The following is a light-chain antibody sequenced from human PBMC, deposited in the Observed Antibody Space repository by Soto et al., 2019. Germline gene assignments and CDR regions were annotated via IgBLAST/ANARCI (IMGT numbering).Light chain of an antibody. CDR2: GAS. J-gene: IGKJ1*01. CDR3: QKYGTSPWT. V-gene: IGKV3-20*01. CDR1: QSVSSNY. Sequence: EIVLTQSPGTLSLSPGERATLSCRASQSVSSNYLAWYQQKPGQSPRLLIYGASRRATGIQERVSGSGSGTDFTLTISRLEPEDFAVYYCQKYGTSPWTFGQGTKVEIK.